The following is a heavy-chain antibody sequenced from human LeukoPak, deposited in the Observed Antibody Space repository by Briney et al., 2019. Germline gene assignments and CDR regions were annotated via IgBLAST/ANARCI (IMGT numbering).Heavy chain of an antibody. CDR3: AREVQHYAGSVYDHDAFDI. J-gene: IGHJ3*02. V-gene: IGHV4-34*01. CDR2: INHSGST. CDR1: GGSFSGHY. D-gene: IGHD3-22*01. Sequence: KPSETLSLNCAVYGGSFSGHYWSWIRQPPGKGLEWIGEINHSGSTNYNPSLKSRVTILVDTSKNQFSLKLSSVTAADTAVYYCAREVQHYAGSVYDHDAFDIWGQGTMVTVSS.